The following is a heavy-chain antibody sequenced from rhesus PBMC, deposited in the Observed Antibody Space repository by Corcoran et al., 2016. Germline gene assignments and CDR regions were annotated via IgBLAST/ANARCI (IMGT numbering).Heavy chain of an antibody. CDR3: ASDRLAAAGGEFFDY. V-gene: IGHV4-169*02. CDR2: IYGSGSST. Sequence: QLPLQESGPGLVKPSETLPVTCAVSCGSISSSYWSWIRQAPGQGVEWIGCIYGSGSSTNDNPPLKSRVTRSVDTSKNQLSLKLSSVTAADTAVYYCASDRLAAAGGEFFDYWGQGVLVTVSS. CDR1: CGSISSSY. J-gene: IGHJ4*01. D-gene: IGHD6-25*01.